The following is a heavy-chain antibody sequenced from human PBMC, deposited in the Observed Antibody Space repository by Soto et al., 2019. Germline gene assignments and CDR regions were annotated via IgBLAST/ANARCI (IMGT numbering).Heavy chain of an antibody. Sequence: QVQLVQSGAEMKKPGASVKVSCKASGYTFTAYGITWVRQAPGQGLECMGWISTHNGNTNYAQKFQGRVTMTTDTSTSTAYMELRALISDDTAVDYGARGVAVADVYYFDYWGQGTLVTVSS. V-gene: IGHV1-18*04. CDR3: ARGVAVADVYYFDY. J-gene: IGHJ4*02. D-gene: IGHD6-19*01. CDR2: ISTHNGNT. CDR1: GYTFTAYG.